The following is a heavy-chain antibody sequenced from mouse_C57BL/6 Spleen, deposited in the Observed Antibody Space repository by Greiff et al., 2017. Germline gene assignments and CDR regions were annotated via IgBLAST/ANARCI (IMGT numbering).Heavy chain of an antibody. CDR3: ASDYYGSSPPYAMDY. CDR2: IHPNSGST. D-gene: IGHD1-1*01. CDR1: GYTFTSYW. Sequence: QVQLQQPGAELVKPGASVKLSCKASGYTFTSYWMHWVKQRPGQGLEWIGMIHPNSGSTNYNEKFKSKATLTVDKSSSTAYMQLSSLTSEDSAVYYCASDYYGSSPPYAMDYWGQGTSVTVSS. J-gene: IGHJ4*01. V-gene: IGHV1-64*01.